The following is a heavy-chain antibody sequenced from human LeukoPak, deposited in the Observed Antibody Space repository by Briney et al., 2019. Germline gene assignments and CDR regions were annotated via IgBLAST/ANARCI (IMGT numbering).Heavy chain of an antibody. CDR1: GYTFTGYG. D-gene: IGHD5-18*01. Sequence: ASVKVSCKASGYTFTGYGISWVRQAPGQGLEWMGWISAYNGNTNYAQKLQGRVTMTTDTSTSTAYMELRSLRSDDTAVYYCARDESDVDTAETGIDYWGQGTLVTVSS. J-gene: IGHJ4*02. CDR3: ARDESDVDTAETGIDY. V-gene: IGHV1-18*04. CDR2: ISAYNGNT.